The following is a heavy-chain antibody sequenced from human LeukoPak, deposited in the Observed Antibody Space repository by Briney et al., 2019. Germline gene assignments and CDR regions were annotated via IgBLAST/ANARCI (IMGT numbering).Heavy chain of an antibody. D-gene: IGHD3-10*01. CDR2: IYYSGST. J-gene: IGHJ4*02. V-gene: IGHV4-39*07. CDR1: GGSISSSSYY. CDR3: ARDERSGSYGGLDY. Sequence: SETLSLTCTVSGGSISSSSYYWGWIRQPPGKGLEWIGSIYYSGSTYYNPSLKSRVTISVDTSKNQFSLKLSSVTAADTAVYYCARDERSGSYGGLDYWGQGTLVTVSS.